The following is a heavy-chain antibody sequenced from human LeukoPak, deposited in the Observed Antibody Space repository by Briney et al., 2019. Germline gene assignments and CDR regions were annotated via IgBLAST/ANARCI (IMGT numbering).Heavy chain of an antibody. CDR2: INHSGGT. Sequence: PSETLSLTCALYGGSFNDYYWTWIRQPPGKGLEWIGEINHSGGTDYNPSRRSRVTISVDPSKNQLSLQLSSVTAADTGVYYCARVSGIMISLGGVISYFDYWGQGTLVTVSS. D-gene: IGHD3-16*02. CDR1: GGSFNDYY. V-gene: IGHV4-34*01. J-gene: IGHJ4*02. CDR3: ARVSGIMISLGGVISYFDY.